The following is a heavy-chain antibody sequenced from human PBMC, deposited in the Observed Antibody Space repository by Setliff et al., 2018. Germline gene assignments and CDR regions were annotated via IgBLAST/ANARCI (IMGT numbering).Heavy chain of an antibody. CDR1: GGVISRGSYL. CDR3: AKVPITKVYFYMDV. J-gene: IGHJ6*03. Sequence: SETLSLTCTVSGGVISRGSYLWGWIRQAPGKGLEWIGSMYYGGSTYYNPSLKSRVTISVDTSKNQLSLKLSSVTAADTAVYYCAKVPITKVYFYMDVWGKGTTVTVSS. V-gene: IGHV4-39*07. D-gene: IGHD3-10*01. CDR2: MYYGGST.